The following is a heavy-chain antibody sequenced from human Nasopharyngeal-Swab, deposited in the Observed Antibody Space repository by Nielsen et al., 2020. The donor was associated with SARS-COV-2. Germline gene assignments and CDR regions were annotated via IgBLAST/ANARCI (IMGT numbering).Heavy chain of an antibody. V-gene: IGHV4-34*01. J-gene: IGHJ5*02. CDR2: INHSGST. CDR3: ARLQITMIVVVITRGWFDP. CDR1: GGSFSGYY. Sequence: SETLSLTCAVYGGSFSGYYWRWNRQHPGKGLEWIGEINHSGSTNYNPSLKSRVTISVDTSKNQFSLKLSSVTAADTAVYYCARLQITMIVVVITRGWFDPWGQGTLVTVSS. D-gene: IGHD3-22*01.